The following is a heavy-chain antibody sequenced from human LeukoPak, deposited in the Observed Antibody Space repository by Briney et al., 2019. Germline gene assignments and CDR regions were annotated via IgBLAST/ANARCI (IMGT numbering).Heavy chain of an antibody. Sequence: SETLSLTCAVYGGSFSGYYWSWIRQPPGKGLEWIGEINHSGSTNYNPSLKSRVTISVDTSKNQFSLKLSSVTAADTAVYYCARGPNWFDPWGQGTLVTVSS. CDR1: GGSFSGYY. V-gene: IGHV4-34*01. CDR2: INHSGST. J-gene: IGHJ5*02. CDR3: ARGPNWFDP.